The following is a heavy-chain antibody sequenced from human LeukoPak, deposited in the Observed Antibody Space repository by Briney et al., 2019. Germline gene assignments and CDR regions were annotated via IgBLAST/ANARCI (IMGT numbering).Heavy chain of an antibody. D-gene: IGHD6-19*01. CDR3: ARSEQWLAWNY. CDR1: GFTFSSYA. CDR2: IYNSDST. V-gene: IGHV3-23*05. Sequence: GGSLGLSCAASGFTFSSYAMHWVRQAPGKGLEWVSVIYNSDSTQYTDSVKGRFTISRDNSKNTLYLQMNSLRADDTAMYYCARSEQWLAWNYWGQGTLVTVSS. J-gene: IGHJ1*01.